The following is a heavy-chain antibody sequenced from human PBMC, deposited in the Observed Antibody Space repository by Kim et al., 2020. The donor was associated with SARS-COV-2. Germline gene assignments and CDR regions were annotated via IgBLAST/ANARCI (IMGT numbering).Heavy chain of an antibody. J-gene: IGHJ4*02. Sequence: GGSLRLSCAASGFTVSSYYMSWVRQAPGKGLEWVSVIYSGGSTYYDDSAKGRFTTSSPNSKNTPYHQMISLRAEDTAVYYCARGARQTPAGIYFDYWGQGTLVTVSP. CDR1: GFTVSSYY. V-gene: IGHV3-53*04. D-gene: IGHD3-10*01. CDR2: IYSGGST. CDR3: ARGARQTPAGIYFDY.